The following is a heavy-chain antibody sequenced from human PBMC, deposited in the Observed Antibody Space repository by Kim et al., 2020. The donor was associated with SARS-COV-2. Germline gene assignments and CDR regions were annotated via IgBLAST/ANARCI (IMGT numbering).Heavy chain of an antibody. Sequence: SETLSLTCTVSGGSISSYYWSWIRQPPGKGLEWIGYIYYSGSTNYNPSLKSRVTISVDTSKNQFSLKLSSVTAADTAVYYCASSETHYDYGDSLPGDSGIEDYYYYGMDVWGQGTTVTVSS. D-gene: IGHD4-17*01. CDR3: ASSETHYDYGDSLPGDSGIEDYYYYGMDV. CDR1: GGSISSYY. CDR2: IYYSGST. J-gene: IGHJ6*02. V-gene: IGHV4-59*01.